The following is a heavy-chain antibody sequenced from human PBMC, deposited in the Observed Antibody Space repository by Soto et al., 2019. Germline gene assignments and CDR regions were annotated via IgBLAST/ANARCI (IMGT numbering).Heavy chain of an antibody. CDR3: TTDWDYYGSGSNGYYYYMDV. V-gene: IGHV3-15*01. CDR1: GFTFSNAW. D-gene: IGHD3-10*01. Sequence: GGSLRLSCAASGFTFSNAWMSWVRQAPGKGLEWVGRTKSKTDGGTTDYAAPVKGRFTISRDDSKNTLYLQMNSLKTEDTAVYYCTTDWDYYGSGSNGYYYYMDVWGKGATVTVSS. J-gene: IGHJ6*03. CDR2: TKSKTDGGTT.